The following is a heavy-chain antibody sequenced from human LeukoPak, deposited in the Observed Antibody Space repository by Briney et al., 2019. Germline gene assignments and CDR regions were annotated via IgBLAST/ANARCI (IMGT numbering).Heavy chain of an antibody. CDR2: ISYDGSNK. CDR1: GFTFSSYA. J-gene: IGHJ6*02. CDR3: ARGMVRPRDYYYYGMDV. V-gene: IGHV3-30-3*01. Sequence: GGSLRLSCAASGFTFSSYAMHWVRQAPGKGLEWVTVISYDGSNKYYADSVKGRFTISRDNSKNTLYLQMNSLRAEDTAVYYCARGMVRPRDYYYYGMDVWGQGTTVTVSS. D-gene: IGHD3-10*01.